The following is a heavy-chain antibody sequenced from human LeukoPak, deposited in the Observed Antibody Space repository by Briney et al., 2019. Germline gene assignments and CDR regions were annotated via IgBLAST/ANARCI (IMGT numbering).Heavy chain of an antibody. CDR3: VKDMKIKAAGYYFDY. V-gene: IGHV3-9*01. D-gene: IGHD6-13*01. CDR2: ISWNSGSI. J-gene: IGHJ4*02. CDR1: GFTFDDYA. Sequence: GGSLRLSCAASGFTFDDYAMHWVRQAPGKGLEWVSGISWNSGSIGYADSVKGRFTISRDNAKNTVYLQMNSLRAEDTAVFYCVKDMKIKAAGYYFDYWGQGTLVTVSS.